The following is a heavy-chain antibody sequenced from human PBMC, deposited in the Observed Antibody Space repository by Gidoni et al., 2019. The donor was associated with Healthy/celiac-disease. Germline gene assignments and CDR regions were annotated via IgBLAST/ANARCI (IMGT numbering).Heavy chain of an antibody. J-gene: IGHJ4*02. CDR2: IYTSGST. CDR1: GGSISSGSYY. CDR3: ARERDGYNYFVFDY. V-gene: IGHV4-61*02. D-gene: IGHD5-12*01. Sequence: QVQLQESGPGLVKPSQTLSLTCTVSGGSISSGSYYWSWIRQPAGKGLEWIGRIYTSGSTNYNPSLKSRVTISVDTSKNQFSLKLSSVTAADTAVYYCARERDGYNYFVFDYWGQGTLVTVSS.